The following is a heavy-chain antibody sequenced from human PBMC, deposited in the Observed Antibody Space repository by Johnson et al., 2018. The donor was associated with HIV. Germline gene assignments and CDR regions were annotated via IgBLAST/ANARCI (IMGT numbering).Heavy chain of an antibody. V-gene: IGHV3-15*01. D-gene: IGHD3-10*01. CDR3: TTSRLLWWGGAFDI. CDR1: GFTFSSYW. CDR2: IKSKTDGGTT. J-gene: IGHJ3*02. Sequence: VQLVESGGGLVQPGGSLRLSCAASGFTFSSYWMSWVRQAPGKGLEWVGRIKSKTDGGTTDYDAPVKGRFTISRDDSKNTRYLQMNSLKAEEPAVYYCTTSRLLWWGGAFDIWGQGTVVTVSS.